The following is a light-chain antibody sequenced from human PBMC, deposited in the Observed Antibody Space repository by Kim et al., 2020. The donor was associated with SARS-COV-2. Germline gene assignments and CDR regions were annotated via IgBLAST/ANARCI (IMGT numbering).Light chain of an antibody. CDR2: EDR. V-gene: IGLV3-1*01. CDR1: KLGDKY. CDR3: QAWDSSTGV. Sequence: SYELTQPPSVSVSPGQTASITCSGEKLGDKYACWYQQKPGQSPVLVIYEDRKRPSGIPERFSGSNSGNTATLTISGTQAMDEADYYCQAWDSSTGVFGGGTQLTVL. J-gene: IGLJ3*02.